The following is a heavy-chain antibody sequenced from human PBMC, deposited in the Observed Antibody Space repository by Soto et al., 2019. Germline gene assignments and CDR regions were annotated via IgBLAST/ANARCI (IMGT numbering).Heavy chain of an antibody. V-gene: IGHV3-23*01. CDR1: GFTFSTYA. J-gene: IGHJ4*02. CDR3: TKGGGSCCFDC. Sequence: GGSLRLSCAASGFTFSTYAMSWVRQAPGKGLEWVSAISGSGSSTYYADSVKGRFAISRDNSKNTLYLQMNSLRAEDTAVYYCTKGGGSCCFDCWGQGTLVTVSS. D-gene: IGHD2-15*01. CDR2: ISGSGSST.